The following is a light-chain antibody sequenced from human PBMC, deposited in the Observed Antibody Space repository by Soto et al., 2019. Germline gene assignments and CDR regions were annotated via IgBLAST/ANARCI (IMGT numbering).Light chain of an antibody. V-gene: IGLV7-46*01. CDR1: TGAVATGHY. CDR3: SLSYSGIRV. J-gene: IGLJ3*02. CDR2: DTN. Sequence: QTVVTQEPSLTVSPGGTVTLTCASSTGAVATGHYPYWFQQKPGQAPRTLIYDTNNRRSWTPARFSGSLLGGKPALTLSGAQPEDEAEYYCSLSYSGIRVFGGGTKVTVL.